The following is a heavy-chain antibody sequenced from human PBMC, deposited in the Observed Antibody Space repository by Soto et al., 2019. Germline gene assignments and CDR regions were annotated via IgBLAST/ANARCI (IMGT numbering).Heavy chain of an antibody. J-gene: IGHJ5*02. CDR1: GYTFTSYY. CDR3: ASTTGYSGYDSLRWTWFDP. Sequence: VASVKVSCKASGYTFTSYYMHWVRQAPGQGLEWMGIINPSGGSTSYAQKFQGRVTMTRDTSTSTVYMELSSLRSEDTAVYYCASTTGYSGYDSLRWTWFDPWGQGTLVTVSS. CDR2: INPSGGST. D-gene: IGHD5-12*01. V-gene: IGHV1-46*01.